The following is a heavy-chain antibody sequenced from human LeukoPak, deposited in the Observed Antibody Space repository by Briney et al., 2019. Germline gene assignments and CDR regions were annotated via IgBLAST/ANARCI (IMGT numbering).Heavy chain of an antibody. CDR3: VKCGMTTVVRGPCWYFDL. V-gene: IGHV3-64D*06. D-gene: IGHD4-23*01. CDR1: GFTFSSYA. Sequence: PGGSLRLSCSASGFTFSSYAMHWVRQAPGKGLEYVSAISSNGGSTYYADSVKGRFTISRDNSKNTLYLQMSSPRAEDTAVYYCVKCGMTTVVRGPCWYFDLWGRGTLVTVSS. J-gene: IGHJ2*01. CDR2: ISSNGGST.